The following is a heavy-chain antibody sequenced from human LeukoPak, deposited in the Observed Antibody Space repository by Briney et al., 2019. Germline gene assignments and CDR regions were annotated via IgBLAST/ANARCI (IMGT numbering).Heavy chain of an antibody. J-gene: IGHJ5*02. CDR1: GFTFSSYS. CDR3: ARDFYGSGGNWFDP. Sequence: QPGGSLRLSCAASGFTFSSYSMNWVRQAPGKGLEWVSVIYSGGSTYYADSVKGRFTISRDNSKNTLYLQMNSLRAEDTAVYYCARDFYGSGGNWFDPWGQGTLVTVSS. D-gene: IGHD3-10*01. CDR2: IYSGGST. V-gene: IGHV3-66*01.